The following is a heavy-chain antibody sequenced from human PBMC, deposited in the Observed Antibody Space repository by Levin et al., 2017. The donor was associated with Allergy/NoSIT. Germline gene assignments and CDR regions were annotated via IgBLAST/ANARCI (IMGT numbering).Heavy chain of an antibody. CDR2: INHSGST. V-gene: IGHV4-34*01. Sequence: MSGGSLRLSCAVYGGSFSGYYWSWIRQPPGKGLEWIGEINHSGSTNYNPSLKSRVTISVDTSKNQFSLKLSSVTAADTAVYYCARRGPRGYSYAYGMDVWGQGTTVTVSS. D-gene: IGHD5-18*01. CDR3: ARRGPRGYSYAYGMDV. CDR1: GGSFSGYY. J-gene: IGHJ6*02.